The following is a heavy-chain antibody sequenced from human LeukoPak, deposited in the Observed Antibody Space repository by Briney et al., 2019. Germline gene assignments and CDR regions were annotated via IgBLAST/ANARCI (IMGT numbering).Heavy chain of an antibody. CDR2: ISSSGSTI. CDR1: GFTFSDYY. CDR3: ARARSYYYDSSGYLGY. J-gene: IGHJ4*02. Sequence: GGSLRLSCAASGFTFSDYYMSWIRQAPGKGLEWVSYISSSGSTIYYADSVKGRFTISRDNAKNSLYLQMNSLRAEDTAVYYCARARSYYYDSSGYLGYWGQGTQVTVSS. V-gene: IGHV3-11*01. D-gene: IGHD3-22*01.